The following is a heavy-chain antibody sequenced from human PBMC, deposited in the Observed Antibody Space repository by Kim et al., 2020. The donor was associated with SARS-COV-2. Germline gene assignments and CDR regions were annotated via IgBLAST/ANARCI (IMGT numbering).Heavy chain of an antibody. Sequence: GGSLRLSCAASGFTFSSYAMSWVRQAPGKGLEWVSAISGSGGSTYYADSVKGRFTISRDNSKNTLYLQMNSLRAEDTAVYYCAKPAKSTNDYYYGSGPRGSYFDYWGQGTLVTVSS. J-gene: IGHJ4*02. CDR2: ISGSGGST. CDR1: GFTFSSYA. CDR3: AKPAKSTNDYYYGSGPRGSYFDY. V-gene: IGHV3-23*01. D-gene: IGHD3-10*01.